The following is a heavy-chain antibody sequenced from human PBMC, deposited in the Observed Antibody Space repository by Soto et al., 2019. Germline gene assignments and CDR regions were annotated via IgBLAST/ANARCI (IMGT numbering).Heavy chain of an antibody. J-gene: IGHJ6*02. CDR1: GGTFSSYA. V-gene: IGHV1-69*13. Sequence: GASVKVSCKASGGTFSSYAISWVRQAPGQGLEWMGGIIPIFGTANYAQKFQGRVTITADESTSTAYMELSSLRSEDTAVYYCARGSRPPQYYYGSGSYWTHYYYYYGMDVWGQGTTVTVSS. D-gene: IGHD3-10*01. CDR3: ARGSRPPQYYYGSGSYWTHYYYYYGMDV. CDR2: IIPIFGTA.